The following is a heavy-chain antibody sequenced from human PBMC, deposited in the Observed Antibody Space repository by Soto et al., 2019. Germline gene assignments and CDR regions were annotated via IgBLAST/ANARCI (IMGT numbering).Heavy chain of an antibody. J-gene: IGHJ3*02. Sequence: GGSLRLSCKASKFTFEDYSMHWVRQAPGKGLEWVSGISWNGGGTGYAESVRGRFTISRDNVKNSLYLQMNSLGTDDTALYYCALVMSTTTFCAFDIWCQGIMVSVS. CDR3: ALVMSTTTFCAFDI. CDR2: ISWNGGGT. CDR1: KFTFEDYS. D-gene: IGHD1-1*01. V-gene: IGHV3-9*01.